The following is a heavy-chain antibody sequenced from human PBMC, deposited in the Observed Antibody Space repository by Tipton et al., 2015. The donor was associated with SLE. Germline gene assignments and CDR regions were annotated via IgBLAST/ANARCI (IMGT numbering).Heavy chain of an antibody. D-gene: IGHD6-13*01. CDR3: TRGASSSWYDLYYFDY. CDR2: ISRNSNYV. J-gene: IGHJ4*02. Sequence: SLRLSCAASGFTFSSYSMNWVRQAPGKGLELVSSISRNSNYVYYRDSVKGRFTISRDNAKNSVYLHMNSLRAEDAGVYYCTRGASSSWYDLYYFDYWGQGTLVTGSS. V-gene: IGHV3-21*03. CDR1: GFTFSSYS.